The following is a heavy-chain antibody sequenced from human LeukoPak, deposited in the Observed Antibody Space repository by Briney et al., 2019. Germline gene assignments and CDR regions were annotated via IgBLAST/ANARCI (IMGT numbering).Heavy chain of an antibody. CDR2: ISSRSSDI. D-gene: IGHD6-19*01. CDR3: ARDGIMTTSGWDFDY. V-gene: IGHV3-21*01. Sequence: PGGSLRLSCVASGFTFSSYTMNWVRQAPGRGLEWVSSISSRSSDIYYADSVEGRFTISRDNARHSLYLQMNSLRADDTAVYYCARDGIMTTSGWDFDYWGQGTLVTVSS. J-gene: IGHJ4*02. CDR1: GFTFSSYT.